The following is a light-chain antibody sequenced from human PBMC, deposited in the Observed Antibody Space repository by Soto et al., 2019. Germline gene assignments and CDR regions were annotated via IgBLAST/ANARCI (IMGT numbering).Light chain of an antibody. J-gene: IGKJ5*01. V-gene: IGKV1-9*01. CDR3: QQLYTLPFT. Sequence: DSQLTQSPALLSASIGDRLTITCRASHDISTFLAWYQQKPGKAPKLLIYEASTLQSGVPSRFSGSGSGTEFTLTISGLLPEDFAAYHCQQLYTLPFTFGQGTRLEIK. CDR1: HDISTF. CDR2: EAS.